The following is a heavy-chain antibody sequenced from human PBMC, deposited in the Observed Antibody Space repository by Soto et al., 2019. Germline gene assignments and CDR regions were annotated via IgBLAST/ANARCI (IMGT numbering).Heavy chain of an antibody. Sequence: SVKVSCKASGGTFSSYAISRERQAPGQGLEWMGGIIPIFGTATYAQKFQGRVTITADESTSTAYMELSSLRSEDTAVYYCALTIPKGGESHYYCGMDVWDQETMGTVS. J-gene: IGHJ6*02. D-gene: IGHD3-3*01. V-gene: IGHV1-69*13. CDR1: GGTFSSYA. CDR2: IIPIFGTA. CDR3: ALTIPKGGESHYYCGMDV.